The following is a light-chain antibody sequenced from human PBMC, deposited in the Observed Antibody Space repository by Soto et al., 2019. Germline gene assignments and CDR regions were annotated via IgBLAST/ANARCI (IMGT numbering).Light chain of an antibody. CDR2: AAS. CDR1: QGICSY. V-gene: IGKV1-27*01. Sequence: DIQMTQSPSSLSASVGDSVTITCRASQGICSYLVWYQQKPGKVPKLLIYAASTLQSGVPSRFSGSGSGTDFTLTISSLQPEDVATYYCQKYNSVPLTFGGGTKVDIK. J-gene: IGKJ4*01. CDR3: QKYNSVPLT.